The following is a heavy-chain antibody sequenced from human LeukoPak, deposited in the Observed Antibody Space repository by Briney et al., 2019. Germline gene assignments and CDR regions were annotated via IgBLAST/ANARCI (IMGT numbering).Heavy chain of an antibody. D-gene: IGHD3-3*01. V-gene: IGHV3-15*01. J-gene: IGHJ4*02. CDR3: TTGYDFWSGTYGNDY. Sequence: PGGSLTLSCAASGFTFSNAWMSWVRQAPGKGLEWVGRIKSKTDGGTTDYAAPVKGRFTISRDDSKNTLYLQMNSLKTEDTAVYYCTTGYDFWSGTYGNDYWGQGALVTVSS. CDR2: IKSKTDGGTT. CDR1: GFTFSNAW.